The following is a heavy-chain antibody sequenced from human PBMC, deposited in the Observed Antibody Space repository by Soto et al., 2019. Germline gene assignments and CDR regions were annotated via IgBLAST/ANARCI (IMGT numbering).Heavy chain of an antibody. Sequence: EVQVVESGGGLIQPGGSLRLSCEVSGFSVTANYMSWVRQAPGKGLEWVSVIYSGGSTYYIDSVKGRFSISRDISKNTLYLQMNSLRAEDTAVYYCHGYGYWGRGTLVPVSS. V-gene: IGHV3-53*01. CDR1: GFSVTANY. CDR3: HGYGY. CDR2: IYSGGST. D-gene: IGHD5-12*01. J-gene: IGHJ4*02.